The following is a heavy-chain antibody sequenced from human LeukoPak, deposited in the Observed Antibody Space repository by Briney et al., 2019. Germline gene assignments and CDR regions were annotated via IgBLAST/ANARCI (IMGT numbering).Heavy chain of an antibody. CDR1: GGSISSSNW. CDR2: IYHSGST. V-gene: IGHV4-4*02. CDR3: ARGGWSYYYMDV. D-gene: IGHD2-15*01. J-gene: IGHJ6*03. Sequence: SETLSLTCAVSGGSISSSNWWSWVRQPPGKGLEWIGEIYHSGSTNYNPSLKSRVTISVDTSKNQFSLKLSSVTAADTAVYYCARGGWSYYYMDVWGKGTTVTVSS.